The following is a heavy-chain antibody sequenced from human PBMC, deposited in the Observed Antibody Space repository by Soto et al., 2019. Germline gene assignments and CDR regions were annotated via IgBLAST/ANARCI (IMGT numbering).Heavy chain of an antibody. Sequence: ASVKVSCKVSGYTLTELSMHWVRQAPGKGLEWMGGFDPEDGETIYAQKFQGRVTMTEDTSTDTACMELSSLRSEDTAVYYCATVAYYYDSSGYYGRFDPWGQGTLVTVSS. CDR1: GYTLTELS. J-gene: IGHJ5*02. D-gene: IGHD3-22*01. CDR3: ATVAYYYDSSGYYGRFDP. CDR2: FDPEDGET. V-gene: IGHV1-24*01.